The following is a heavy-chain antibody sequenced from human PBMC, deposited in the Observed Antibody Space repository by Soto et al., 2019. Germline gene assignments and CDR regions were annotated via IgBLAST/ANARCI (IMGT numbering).Heavy chain of an antibody. CDR1: GFTFSSYA. Sequence: QVQLVESGGGVVQPGRSLRLSCAASGFTFSSYAMHWVRQAPGKGLEWVAVISYDGSNKYYADSVKGRFTISRDNSKNTLYLQMNSLIAEDTAVYYCARVAGYCSGGSCDYYYYGMDVWGQGTTVTVSS. D-gene: IGHD2-15*01. J-gene: IGHJ6*02. CDR3: ARVAGYCSGGSCDYYYYGMDV. V-gene: IGHV3-30-3*01. CDR2: ISYDGSNK.